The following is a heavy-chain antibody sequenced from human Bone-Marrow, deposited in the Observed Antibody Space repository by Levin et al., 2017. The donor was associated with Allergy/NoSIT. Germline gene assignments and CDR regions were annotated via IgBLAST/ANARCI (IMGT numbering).Heavy chain of an antibody. CDR1: GFTFSSYG. D-gene: IGHD6-6*01. V-gene: IGHV3-30*18. Sequence: PGGSLRLSCAASGFTFSSYGMHWVRQAPGKGLEWVAVISYDGSNKYYADSVKGRFTISRDNSKNTLYLQMNSLRAEDTAVYYCAKEGCSSSCFDYWGQGTLVTVSS. CDR2: ISYDGSNK. CDR3: AKEGCSSSCFDY. J-gene: IGHJ4*02.